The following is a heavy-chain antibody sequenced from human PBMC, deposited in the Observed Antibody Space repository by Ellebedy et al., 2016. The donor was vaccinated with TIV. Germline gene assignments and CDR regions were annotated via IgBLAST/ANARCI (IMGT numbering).Heavy chain of an antibody. V-gene: IGHV5-51*01. CDR3: ASRYCSSTSCGGEDAFDI. Sequence: GESLKISCKGSGYSFTSYWIGWVRQMPGKGLEWMGIIYPGDSDTRYSPSFQGQVTISADKSISTAYLQWSSLKASDTAMYYCASRYCSSTSCGGEDAFDIWGQGTMVTVSS. J-gene: IGHJ3*02. CDR1: GYSFTSYW. CDR2: IYPGDSDT. D-gene: IGHD2-2*01.